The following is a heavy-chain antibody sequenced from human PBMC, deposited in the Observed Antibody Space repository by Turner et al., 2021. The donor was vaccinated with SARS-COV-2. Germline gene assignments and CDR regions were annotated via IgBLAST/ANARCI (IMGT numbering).Heavy chain of an antibody. Sequence: EVQLLASGGGLVQPRGSLSLSCAASGFTLSSYGMKWVRQARGKLLEWVSAICGSGGSTNYADYGQVRFTIARDKSKNTLYLKLISLRAEDMALYDSAKVGGGTRAFDIWGQGTMVTVSS. CDR2: ICGSGGST. J-gene: IGHJ3*02. CDR3: AKVGGGTRAFDI. CDR1: GFTLSSYG. D-gene: IGHD3-16*01. V-gene: IGHV3-23*01.